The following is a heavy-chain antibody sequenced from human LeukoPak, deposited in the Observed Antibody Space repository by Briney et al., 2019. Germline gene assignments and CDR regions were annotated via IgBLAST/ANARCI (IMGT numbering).Heavy chain of an antibody. Sequence: GGSLRLSYAASGFTSSSYEMNWVRQAPGKGLEWVSYISSSGSTIYYADSVKGRFTISRDNAKNSLYLQMNSLRAEDTAIYYCARVNRLDYWGQGTLVTVSS. CDR3: ARVNRLDY. CDR2: ISSSGSTI. D-gene: IGHD2/OR15-2a*01. J-gene: IGHJ4*02. CDR1: GFTSSSYE. V-gene: IGHV3-48*03.